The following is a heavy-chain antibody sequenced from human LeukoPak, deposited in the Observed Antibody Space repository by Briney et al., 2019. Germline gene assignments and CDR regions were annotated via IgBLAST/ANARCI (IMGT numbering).Heavy chain of an antibody. CDR2: ISYSGST. CDR1: GASISSATYY. V-gene: IGHV4-30-4*01. J-gene: IGHJ5*02. CDR3: ARDRLRSVSWFDP. Sequence: PPETLSLTCTVSGASISSATYYWNWIRQPPGKGLEWIGYISYSGSTYYSPSLKSRVTISVDTSKSQFSLKLTSVTAADTAVYYCARDRLRSVSWFDPWGQGILVTGSS.